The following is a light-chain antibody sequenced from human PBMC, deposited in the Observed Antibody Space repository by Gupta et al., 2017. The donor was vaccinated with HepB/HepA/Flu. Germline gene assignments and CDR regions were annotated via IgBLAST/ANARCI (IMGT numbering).Light chain of an antibody. V-gene: IGKV3-11*01. CDR1: QSVGNS. CDR3: QHRSDWLRG. J-gene: IGKJ2*03. Sequence: EVVFTQSPATPSLSPGEGPTLSCRASQSVGNSLAWYQHKPGQSPRLLIYDASTRATGIPARFSGGGSGTDFTLTITSLQPEDFAVYYCQHRSDWLRGFGPGTKVDMK. CDR2: DAS.